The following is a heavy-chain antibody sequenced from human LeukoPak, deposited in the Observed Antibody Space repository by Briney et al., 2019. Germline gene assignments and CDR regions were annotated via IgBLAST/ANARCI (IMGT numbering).Heavy chain of an antibody. V-gene: IGHV3-7*01. D-gene: IGHD6-19*01. CDR1: GFTYSKCW. CDR2: IERDGSEK. Sequence: PGGSLRLSCAACGFTYSKCWMSWLRQAPGKGLEWVANIERDGSEKYYVDSVKGRFTISTDNAKNSLFLQMNSLRAEDTAVYYCATFLTRGWDNWGQGTLVTVSS. J-gene: IGHJ4*02. CDR3: ATFLTRGWDN.